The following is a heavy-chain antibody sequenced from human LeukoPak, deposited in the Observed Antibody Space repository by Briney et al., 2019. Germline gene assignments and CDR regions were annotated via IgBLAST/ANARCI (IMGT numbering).Heavy chain of an antibody. CDR3: AKDPLRSQSGWSDLALYYFDY. CDR2: ISGSGGST. D-gene: IGHD6-19*01. V-gene: IGHV3-23*01. J-gene: IGHJ4*02. Sequence: PGGSLRLSCAASGFTFSSYAMSWVRQAPGKGLEWVSAISGSGGSTYYADSVKGRFTISRDNSKNTLYLQMNSLRAEDTAVYYCAKDPLRSQSGWSDLALYYFDYWGQGTLVTVSS. CDR1: GFTFSSYA.